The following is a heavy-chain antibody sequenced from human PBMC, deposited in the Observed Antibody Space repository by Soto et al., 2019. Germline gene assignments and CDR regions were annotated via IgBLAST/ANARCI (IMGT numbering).Heavy chain of an antibody. CDR2: INAGNGDT. D-gene: IGHD4-4*01. V-gene: IGHV1-3*01. J-gene: IGHJ4*02. CDR1: GYSFSTFA. CDR3: ATQRRTTTEFDF. Sequence: QVQIVQSGAEVKKPGASVRVSCKASGYSFSTFAIHWVRQAPGQRLEWMGWINAGNGDTKYSEKFQGRVTITGRTSASTAYMDLSSLRSEDTAVYYCATQRRTTTEFDFWGQGTLVTVSS.